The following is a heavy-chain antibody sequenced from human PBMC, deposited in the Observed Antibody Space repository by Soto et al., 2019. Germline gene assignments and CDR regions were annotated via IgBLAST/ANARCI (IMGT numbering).Heavy chain of an antibody. Sequence: QVQLVQSGAEVKKPGSSVKASCKASGGTFNTYNINWVRQAPGQGLEWMGGILPIFGTTNYAQRFQGRVTITADDSTSTAYMELSSLRSEDTAVYYCARDETGDSYYYYYGMDAWGQGTTVTVTS. CDR3: ARDETGDSYYYYYGMDA. V-gene: IGHV1-69*01. D-gene: IGHD7-27*01. J-gene: IGHJ6*02. CDR2: ILPIFGTT. CDR1: GGTFNTYN.